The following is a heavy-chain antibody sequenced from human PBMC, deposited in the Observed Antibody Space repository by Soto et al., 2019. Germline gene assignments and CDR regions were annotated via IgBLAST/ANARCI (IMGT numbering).Heavy chain of an antibody. CDR1: GGSFSGYY. Sequence: ASETLSLTCAVYGGSFSGYYWSWIRQPPGKGLEWIGEINHSGSTNYNPSLTSRVTISVDTSKNQFSLKLSSVTAADTAVYYCAREVIGDEDYYDITNWFDPWGQGTLVTVSS. D-gene: IGHD3-22*01. V-gene: IGHV4-34*01. J-gene: IGHJ5*02. CDR2: INHSGST. CDR3: AREVIGDEDYYDITNWFDP.